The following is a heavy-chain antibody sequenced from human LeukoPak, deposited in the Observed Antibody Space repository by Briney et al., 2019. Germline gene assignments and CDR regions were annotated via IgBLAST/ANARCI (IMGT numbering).Heavy chain of an antibody. Sequence: PGGSLRLSCEASGFTFSNYWMSWVRRAQGKGPQWVANIDRDGDEKNYVDSVKGRFTISRDNAKNSLYLEMNSLRADDMAVYFCARDVNGGYFDYWGQGVLVTVSS. CDR3: ARDVNGGYFDY. CDR2: IDRDGDEK. V-gene: IGHV3-7*01. CDR1: GFTFSNYW. D-gene: IGHD4-23*01. J-gene: IGHJ4*02.